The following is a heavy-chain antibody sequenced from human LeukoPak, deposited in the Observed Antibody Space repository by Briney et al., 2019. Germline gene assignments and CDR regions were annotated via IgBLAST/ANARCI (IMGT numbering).Heavy chain of an antibody. CDR2: IYRDGST. CDR3: AKDCSSTSCYFSFLGAQNWFDP. V-gene: IGHV3-66*01. Sequence: GGSLRLSCAASGFTVSSNYMYWVRQAPGKGLEWVSVIYRDGSTYYADSVKGRFTISRDNSKNTLYLQMNSLRAEDTAVYYCAKDCSSTSCYFSFLGAQNWFDPWGQGTLVTVSS. D-gene: IGHD2-2*01. CDR1: GFTVSSNY. J-gene: IGHJ5*02.